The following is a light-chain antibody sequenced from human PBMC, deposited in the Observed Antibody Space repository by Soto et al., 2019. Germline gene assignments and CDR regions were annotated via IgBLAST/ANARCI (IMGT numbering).Light chain of an antibody. CDR1: QSISSW. Sequence: DIQMTQSPSTLSASVGDRVTITCRASQSISSWVAWYQQKPGKAPKLLIYDASSVESGVTSRFSGSGSGTEFTLTISSLQPDDFATYYCQQYNSYSLPFGGGTKVEIK. CDR3: QQYNSYSLP. J-gene: IGKJ4*01. V-gene: IGKV1-5*01. CDR2: DAS.